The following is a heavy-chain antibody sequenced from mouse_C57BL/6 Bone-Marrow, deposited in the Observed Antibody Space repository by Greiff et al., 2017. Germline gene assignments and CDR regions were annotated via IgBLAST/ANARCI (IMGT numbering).Heavy chain of an antibody. V-gene: IGHV1-74*01. CDR2: IHPSGSDT. J-gene: IGHJ4*01. D-gene: IGHD2-2*01. CDR3: AITWLRHSMDY. CDR1: GYTFTSYW. Sequence: QVQLKQPGAELVKPGASVKVSCQASGYTFTSYWMHWVKQRPGQGLEWIGRIHPSGSDTNYNQKFKGKATLTVDKSSSTAYMQLSSLTSEDSAVYYCAITWLRHSMDYWGQGTSGTVSS.